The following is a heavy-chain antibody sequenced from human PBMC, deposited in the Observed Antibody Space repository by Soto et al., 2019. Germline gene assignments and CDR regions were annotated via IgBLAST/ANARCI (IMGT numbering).Heavy chain of an antibody. CDR3: AKDSNKYRRSLRGRYFDY. D-gene: IGHD4-4*01. J-gene: IGHJ4*02. CDR1: GFPFSSYV. V-gene: IGHV3-23*01. CDR2: ISGGGSNT. Sequence: EVQLLESGGGLVQRGGSLRLSCAASGFPFSSYVMSWVRQAPGKGLEWVSGISGGGSNTFYADSVKGRFTISRDTSKNTLLLQMNSLGAEDTAVHYSAKDSNKYRRSLRGRYFDYWGQGVGVTVSS.